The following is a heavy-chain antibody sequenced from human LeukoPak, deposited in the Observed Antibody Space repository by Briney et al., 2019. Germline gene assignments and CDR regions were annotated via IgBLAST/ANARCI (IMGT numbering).Heavy chain of an antibody. CDR3: ARDLDLTGRDGYNLDY. D-gene: IGHD5-24*01. J-gene: IGHJ4*02. CDR1: GYTFTSYY. CDR2: INPSGGST. Sequence: ASVKVSCKASGYTFTSYYMHWVRQAPGQGLEWMGIINPSGGSTSYAQKFQGRVTTTRDMSTSTVYMELSSLRSEDTAVYYCARDLDLTGRDGYNLDYWGQGTLVTVSS. V-gene: IGHV1-46*01.